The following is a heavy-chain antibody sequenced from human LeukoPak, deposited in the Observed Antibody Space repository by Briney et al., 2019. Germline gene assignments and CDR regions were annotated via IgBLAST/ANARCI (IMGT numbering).Heavy chain of an antibody. CDR2: IYHSGST. CDR1: GYSISSGYY. Sequence: SETLPLTCTVSGYSISSGYYWGWIRQPPGKGLEWIGSIYHSGSTYYNPSLKSRVTISVDTSKNQFSLKLSSVTAADTAVYYCARGVVDGGNYFDYWGQGTLVTVSS. J-gene: IGHJ4*02. D-gene: IGHD3-22*01. CDR3: ARGVVDGGNYFDY. V-gene: IGHV4-38-2*02.